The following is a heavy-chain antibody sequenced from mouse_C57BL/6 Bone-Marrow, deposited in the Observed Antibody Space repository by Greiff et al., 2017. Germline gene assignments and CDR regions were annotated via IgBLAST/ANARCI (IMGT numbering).Heavy chain of an antibody. Sequence: EVKLMESGPVLVKPGASVKMSCKASGYTFTDYYMNWVKQSHGKSLEWIGVINPYNGGTSYNQKFKGKATLTVDKSSSTAYMELNSLTSEDSAVYYCASELGPLDYWGQGTTLTVSS. V-gene: IGHV1-19*01. J-gene: IGHJ2*01. CDR3: ASELGPLDY. CDR1: GYTFTDYY. D-gene: IGHD4-1*01. CDR2: INPYNGGT.